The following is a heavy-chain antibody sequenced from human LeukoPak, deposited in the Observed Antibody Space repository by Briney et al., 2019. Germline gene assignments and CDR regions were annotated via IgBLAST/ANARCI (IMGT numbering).Heavy chain of an antibody. CDR1: ASAVAFSSHS. Sequence: VGSLRLSCAASASAVAFSSHSVNWVRQAPGKGLEWVSYIPSSGNYIFYAATVECRFADSRDKARNSLFHQINNQRAEDTATYYCAREYNSRATFDYWGQGTLVSVSS. CDR3: AREYNSRATFDY. J-gene: IGHJ4*02. CDR2: IPSSGNYI. D-gene: IGHD1-20*01. V-gene: IGHV3-21*05.